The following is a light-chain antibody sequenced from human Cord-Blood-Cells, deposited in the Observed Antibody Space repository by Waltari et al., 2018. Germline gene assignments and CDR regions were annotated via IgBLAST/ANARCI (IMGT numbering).Light chain of an antibody. V-gene: IGKV1-39*01. CDR3: QQSYSTPIT. J-gene: IGKJ5*01. CDR2: AAS. CDR1: QSISSY. Sequence: DIQITKSPSSLSASLGERVTITCRASQSISSYLNWYQQKPGNAPKLLIYAASSLQSGVPSRFSGSGSGTDFTLTISSLQPEDFATYYCQQSYSTPITFGQGTRLEIK.